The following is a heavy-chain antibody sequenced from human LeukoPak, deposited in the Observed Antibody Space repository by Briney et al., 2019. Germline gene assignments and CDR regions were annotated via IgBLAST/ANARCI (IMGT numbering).Heavy chain of an antibody. V-gene: IGHV2-70*11. D-gene: IGHD3-10*01. CDR2: IDWDDDK. Sequence: SGPALVKPTQTLTLTCTFSGFSLSTSGMCVSWIRQPPGKALEWLARIDWDDDKYYSTSLKTRLTISKDTSKNQVVLTMTNMDPVDTATYYCARIRREIVVGSGSHYLIDQWGQGTLVTVSS. CDR1: GFSLSTSGMC. CDR3: ARIRREIVVGSGSHYLIDQ. J-gene: IGHJ5*02.